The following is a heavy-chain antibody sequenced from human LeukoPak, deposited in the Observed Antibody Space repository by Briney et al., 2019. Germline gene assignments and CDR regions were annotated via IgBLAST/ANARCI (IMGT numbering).Heavy chain of an antibody. J-gene: IGHJ4*02. V-gene: IGHV5-51*01. Sequence: GESLKISCEASGYRFISYWIGWVRLTPGKGLEWLGTIFSGDSDTRYRPSFQGQVTISVDRSINTAYLQWTSLRASDTAIYYCARRLKSSMNFGFWGQGTLVTVSS. CDR2: IFSGDSDT. CDR1: GYRFISYW. CDR3: ARRLKSSMNFGF. D-gene: IGHD3-16*02.